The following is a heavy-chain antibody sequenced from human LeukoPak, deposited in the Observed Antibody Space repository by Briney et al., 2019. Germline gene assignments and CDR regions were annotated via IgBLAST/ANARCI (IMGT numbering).Heavy chain of an antibody. J-gene: IGHJ3*02. V-gene: IGHV1-18*01. CDR1: RYTFTSYG. Sequence: ASVKVSSKASRYTFTSYGISWVRQTPGQGLEWMGWITTYNDNTTYAQKLQRRVTMTTDTSTSTAYMELRSLRSDDTAVYYCAADGGSGWPPGAFDIWGQGTMVTVSS. CDR2: ITTYNDNT. D-gene: IGHD6-19*01. CDR3: AADGGSGWPPGAFDI.